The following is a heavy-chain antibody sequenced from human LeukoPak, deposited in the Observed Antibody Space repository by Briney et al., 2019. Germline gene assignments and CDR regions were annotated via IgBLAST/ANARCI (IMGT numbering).Heavy chain of an antibody. D-gene: IGHD6-13*01. J-gene: IGHJ3*01. Sequence: SETLSLTCRVSGASVSNYYWSWIRQSPGKGLEWIGFFHYSGSTNYNPSLNSRVTMSVDTSKYQFSLELSSVTAADTAVYYCARGSSSSWYSFDFWGQGTVVTVSS. V-gene: IGHV4-59*02. CDR1: GASVSNYY. CDR2: FHYSGST. CDR3: ARGSSSSWYSFDF.